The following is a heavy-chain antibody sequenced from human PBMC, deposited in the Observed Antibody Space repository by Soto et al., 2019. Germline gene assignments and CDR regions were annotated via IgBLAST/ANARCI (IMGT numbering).Heavy chain of an antibody. Sequence: QVQLVQSGAEVKKPGSSVKVSCKASGGTFSSYTISWVRQAPGQGLEWMGRIIPILGIANYAQKFQGRVTITADKSTSTAYMELSSLRSEDTAVYYCARAMILSAAKGGYYYYGMDVWGQGTTVTVSS. J-gene: IGHJ6*02. V-gene: IGHV1-69*02. CDR2: IIPILGIA. CDR1: GGTFSSYT. D-gene: IGHD2-2*01. CDR3: ARAMILSAAKGGYYYYGMDV.